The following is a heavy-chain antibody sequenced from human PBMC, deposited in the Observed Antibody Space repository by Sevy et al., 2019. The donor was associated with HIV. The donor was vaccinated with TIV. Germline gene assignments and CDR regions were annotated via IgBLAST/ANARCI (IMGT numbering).Heavy chain of an antibody. Sequence: SETLSLTCTVSGGSISSYYWSWIRQPPGKGLEWIGYIYYSGSTNYNPSLKSRVTISVDTSKNQFSLKLSSVTAADTAVYYCAGGASSGWYPVIDYWGQGTLVTVSS. CDR3: AGGASSGWYPVIDY. D-gene: IGHD6-19*01. V-gene: IGHV4-59*01. CDR1: GGSISSYY. J-gene: IGHJ4*02. CDR2: IYYSGST.